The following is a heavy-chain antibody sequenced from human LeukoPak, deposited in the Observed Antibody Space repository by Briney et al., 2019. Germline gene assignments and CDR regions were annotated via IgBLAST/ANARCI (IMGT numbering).Heavy chain of an antibody. V-gene: IGHV4-34*01. CDR2: INHSGST. Sequence: SETQSLTCAVYGGSFSGYYWSWIRQPPGKGLEWIGEINHSGSTNYNPSLKSRVTISVDTSKNQFSLKLSSVTAADTAVYYCARAWFDPWGQGTLVTVSS. CDR3: ARAWFDP. J-gene: IGHJ5*02. CDR1: GGSFSGYY.